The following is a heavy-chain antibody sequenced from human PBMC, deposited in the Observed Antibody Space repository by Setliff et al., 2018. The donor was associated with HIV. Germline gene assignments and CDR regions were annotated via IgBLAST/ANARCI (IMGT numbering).Heavy chain of an antibody. Sequence: PGGSLRLSCAASGFTFSNYEMNWVRQAPGKGLEWVSYISSSGTTIYYADSVKGRFTISRDNAKNSLYLQMNSLRAEDTAVYYCARSKIPSPYFDYWGQGTLVTVSS. CDR2: ISSSGTTI. CDR3: ARSKIPSPYFDY. V-gene: IGHV3-48*03. CDR1: GFTFSNYE. J-gene: IGHJ4*02.